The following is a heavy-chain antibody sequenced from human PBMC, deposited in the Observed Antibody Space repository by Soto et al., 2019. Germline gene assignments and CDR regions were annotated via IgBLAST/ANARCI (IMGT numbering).Heavy chain of an antibody. CDR3: ARQRQGLFDY. Sequence: PGGSLRLSCAASGFTFDDYAMHWVRQAPGKGLEWVSGISWNSGSIGYADSVKGRFTISRDNAKNSLYLQMNSLRDEDTAVYYCARQRQGLFDYWGQGTLVTVSS. CDR2: ISWNSGSI. CDR1: GFTFDDYA. J-gene: IGHJ4*02. V-gene: IGHV3-9*01.